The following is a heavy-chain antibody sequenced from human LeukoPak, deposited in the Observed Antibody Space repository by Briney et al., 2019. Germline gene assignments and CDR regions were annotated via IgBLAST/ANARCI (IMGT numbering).Heavy chain of an antibody. CDR2: ISSSSSYI. Sequence: GGSLRLSCAASGFTFSSYSMNWVRQAPGKGLEWVSSISSSSSYIYYADSVKGRFTISRDNAKNSLYLQMNSLRAEDTAVYYCAKDLRRDTAMVNFDYWGQGTLVTVSS. J-gene: IGHJ4*02. CDR3: AKDLRRDTAMVNFDY. V-gene: IGHV3-21*04. CDR1: GFTFSSYS. D-gene: IGHD5-18*01.